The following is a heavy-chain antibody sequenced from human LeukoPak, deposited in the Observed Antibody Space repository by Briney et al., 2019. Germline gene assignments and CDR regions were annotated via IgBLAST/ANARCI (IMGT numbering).Heavy chain of an antibody. D-gene: IGHD6-13*01. CDR3: ARYSSSWHANDY. CDR2: ISSDGGSV. J-gene: IGHJ4*02. CDR1: GFTFSTYW. V-gene: IGHV3-74*01. Sequence: GGSLRLSCAAAGFTFSTYWMHWVRQALGKGLVWVSRISSDGGSVSYADSVRGRFTISRDNAKNTMYLQMNGLRAGDTAVYFCARYSSSWHANDYWGQGTLVTVSS.